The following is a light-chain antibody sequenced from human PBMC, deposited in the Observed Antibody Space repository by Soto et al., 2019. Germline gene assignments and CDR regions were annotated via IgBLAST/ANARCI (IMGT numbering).Light chain of an antibody. J-gene: IGKJ1*01. CDR3: QQYDTYVT. CDR2: KAS. V-gene: IGKV1-5*03. CDR1: QSISNW. Sequence: DIQMTQSPSTLSASVGDRVILSCRASQSISNWLAWYQQKPGKAPNLLIYKASSLKSGVPSRFSGSGSGTEFTLTSSSLQPDDVATYYCQQYDTYVTFGQGTKVEFK.